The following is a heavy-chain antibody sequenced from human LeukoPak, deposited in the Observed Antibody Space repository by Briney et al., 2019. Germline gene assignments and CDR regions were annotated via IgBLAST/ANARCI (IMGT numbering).Heavy chain of an antibody. CDR1: GGSISSSSYY. CDR2: IYYSGST. D-gene: IGHD4-23*01. J-gene: IGHJ4*02. Sequence: SETLSLTCTVSGGSISSSSYYWGWIRQPPGKGLEWIGSIYYSGSTYYNPSLKSRVTISVDTSKNQFSLKLSSVTAADTAVDYGARNPTTVVTRVPDYWGQGTLVTISS. V-gene: IGHV4-39*01. CDR3: ARNPTTVVTRVPDY.